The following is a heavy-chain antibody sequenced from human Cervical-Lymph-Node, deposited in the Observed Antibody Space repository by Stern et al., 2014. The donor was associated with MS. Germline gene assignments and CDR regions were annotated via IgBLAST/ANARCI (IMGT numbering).Heavy chain of an antibody. CDR1: GFTFSRYD. J-gene: IGHJ4*02. CDR3: SKGGIVVLLGGKMDS. V-gene: IGHV3-30*18. CDR2: ISRNGSNK. Sequence: DQLVESGGGVVQPGRSLRLSCVASGFTFSRYDMYWVRQAPGKGLEWVAVISRNGSNKYYADSVKGRFTISRDNSKNTLYLHMSDLRTEDTAVYYCSKGGIVVLLGGKMDSWGQGSLVSVSS. D-gene: IGHD3-22*01.